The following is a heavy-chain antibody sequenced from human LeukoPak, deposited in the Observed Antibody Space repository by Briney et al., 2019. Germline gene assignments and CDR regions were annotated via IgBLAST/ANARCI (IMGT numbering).Heavy chain of an antibody. J-gene: IGHJ4*02. CDR1: GGSISTYY. D-gene: IGHD6-19*01. CDR2: IYYSGST. CDR3: VSSGWFSYFDY. Sequence: SETLSLTCTVSGGSISTYYWSWIRQPPGKGLEWIGYIYYSGSTNYNPSLKSRVTISVDTSKNQFSLKLSSVTAADTAVYYCVSSGWFSYFDYWGQGTLVTVSS. V-gene: IGHV4-59*08.